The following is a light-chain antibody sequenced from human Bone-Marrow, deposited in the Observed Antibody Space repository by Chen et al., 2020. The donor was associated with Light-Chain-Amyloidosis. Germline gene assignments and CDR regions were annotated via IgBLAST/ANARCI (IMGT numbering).Light chain of an antibody. CDR2: KNN. CDR3: AAWDDSLNGVV. Sequence: QSVLTQPPSASGTPGQRVTISCSGSSSNIGNNYVYWYQQVPRTAPKLLIYKNNQRPSGVPDRFSGSRSGTSASLAISGLRSEDDAEYYCAAWDDSLNGVVFGGGTKLTVL. V-gene: IGLV1-47*01. CDR1: SSNIGNNY. J-gene: IGLJ2*01.